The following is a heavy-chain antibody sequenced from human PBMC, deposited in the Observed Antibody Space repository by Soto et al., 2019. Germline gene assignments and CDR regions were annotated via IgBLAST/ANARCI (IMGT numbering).Heavy chain of an antibody. D-gene: IGHD2-2*01. CDR2: IYYSGST. CDR1: SAPVSSSTYT. V-gene: IGHV4-39*01. J-gene: IGHJ6*02. Sequence: SETLSLTCTVSSAPVSSSTYTWGWIRQPPGKGLEWIGSIYYSGSTYYNPSLNSRVTVSVDTSRNQFSLKVTSVTAAHTAVYHCARLHGYCISSSCHGHYAMDVWGQGSTVT. CDR3: ARLHGYCISSSCHGHYAMDV.